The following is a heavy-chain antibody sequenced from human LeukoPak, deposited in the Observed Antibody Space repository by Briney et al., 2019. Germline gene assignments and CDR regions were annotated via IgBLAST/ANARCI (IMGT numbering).Heavy chain of an antibody. Sequence: GGSLRLSCAASGFAFNFFAMSWVRQVPGKGLEWISTINANAGSTYYADSVKGRFTISRDNSKNTLYLQLSSLRSEDTAVYYCARRGSGSYVLDYWGQGTLVTVSS. CDR3: ARRGSGSYVLDY. CDR2: INANAGST. CDR1: GFAFNFFA. V-gene: IGHV3-23*01. J-gene: IGHJ4*02. D-gene: IGHD3-10*01.